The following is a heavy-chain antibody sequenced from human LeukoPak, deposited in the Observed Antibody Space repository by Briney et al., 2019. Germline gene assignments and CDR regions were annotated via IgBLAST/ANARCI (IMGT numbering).Heavy chain of an antibody. Sequence: ASVKVSCKASGYTFTGYYMHWVRQAPGQGLEWMGWINPNSGGTNYAQKFQGRVTMTRDTSISTAYMELSRLRSDDTAVYYCARPSRWTNYYDSSGYYDYWGQGTLVTVSS. J-gene: IGHJ4*02. D-gene: IGHD3-22*01. V-gene: IGHV1-2*02. CDR1: GYTFTGYY. CDR3: ARPSRWTNYYDSSGYYDY. CDR2: INPNSGGT.